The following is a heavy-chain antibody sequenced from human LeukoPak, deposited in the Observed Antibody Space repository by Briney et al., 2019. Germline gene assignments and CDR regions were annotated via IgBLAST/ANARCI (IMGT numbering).Heavy chain of an antibody. CDR3: AKDSGYVLGAFDI. D-gene: IGHD5-12*01. CDR1: GFTFSSYG. Sequence: GGSLRLSCAASGFTFSSYGMHWVRQAPGKGLEWVAVISSDGSNKYYADSLKGRFTISRDNSKNTLYLQMNSLRAGDTAVYYCAKDSGYVLGAFDIWGQGTMVTVSS. J-gene: IGHJ3*02. CDR2: ISSDGSNK. V-gene: IGHV3-30*18.